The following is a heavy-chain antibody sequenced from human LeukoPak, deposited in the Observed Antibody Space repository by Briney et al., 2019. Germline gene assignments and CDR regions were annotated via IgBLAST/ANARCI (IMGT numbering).Heavy chain of an antibody. CDR3: ARDSGSSGSRLFDY. J-gene: IGHJ4*02. CDR1: GGSISSGDYY. V-gene: IGHV4-30-4*01. D-gene: IGHD3-22*01. CDR2: IYYSGST. Sequence: PSETLFLTCTVSGGSISSGDYYWSWIRQPPGKGLEWIGYIYYSGSTYYNPSLKSRVTISVDTSKNQFSLKLSSVTAADPAVYYCARDSGSSGSRLFDYWGQGTLVTVSS.